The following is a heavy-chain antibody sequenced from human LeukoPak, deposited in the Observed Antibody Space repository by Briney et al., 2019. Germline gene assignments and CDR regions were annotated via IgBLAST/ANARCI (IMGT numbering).Heavy chain of an antibody. CDR1: GFTFSSYA. J-gene: IGHJ4*02. V-gene: IGHV3-23*01. D-gene: IGHD6-13*01. CDR2: ISGSGGST. CDR3: AKALPLIAAAGTGYFDY. Sequence: PGGSLRLSCAASGFTFSSYAMSWVRQAPGKGLEWVSAISGSGGSTYYADSVKGRFTISRDNSKNTLYLQMNSLRAEDTAVYYCAKALPLIAAAGTGYFDYWGQGTLVTVSS.